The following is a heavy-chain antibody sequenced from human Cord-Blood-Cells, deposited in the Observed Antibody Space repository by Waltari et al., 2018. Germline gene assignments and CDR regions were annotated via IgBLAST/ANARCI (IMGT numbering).Heavy chain of an antibody. CDR1: GFTFSSYS. J-gene: IGHJ4*02. CDR2: ISSSSSYI. V-gene: IGHV3-21*01. D-gene: IGHD1-26*01. Sequence: EVQLVESGGGLVKPGGSLRLSCAASGFTFSSYSMNWVRQAPGKGLEWVSSISSSSSYIYYADSVKCRFTISRDNAKNSLYLQMNSLRAEDTAVYYCAREGGMELGFDYWGQGTLVTVSS. CDR3: AREGGMELGFDY.